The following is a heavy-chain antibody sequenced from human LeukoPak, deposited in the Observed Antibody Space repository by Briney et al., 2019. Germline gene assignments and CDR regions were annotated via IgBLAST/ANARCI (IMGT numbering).Heavy chain of an antibody. CDR2: IYSGGST. Sequence: PGGSLRPSCAASGFTVSSNYMSWVRQAPGKGLEWVSVIYSGGSTYYADSVKGRFTISRDNSKNTLYLQMNSLRAEDTAVYYCARGRVGATVTSPWGQGTLVTVSS. CDR1: GFTVSSNY. D-gene: IGHD4-17*01. CDR3: ARGRVGATVTSP. J-gene: IGHJ5*02. V-gene: IGHV3-53*01.